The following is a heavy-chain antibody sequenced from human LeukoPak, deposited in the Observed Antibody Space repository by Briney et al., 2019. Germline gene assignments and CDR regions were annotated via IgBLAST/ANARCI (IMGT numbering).Heavy chain of an antibody. J-gene: IGHJ4*02. CDR2: ISSSSSYI. V-gene: IGHV3-21*01. Sequence: GGSLRLSCAASGFTFSSYSMNWVRQAPGKGLEWVSSISSSSSYIYYADSVKGRFTISRDNAKNSLYLLMNSLRAEDTAVYYCARDKGPNMVRGAYFDYWGQGTLVTVSS. D-gene: IGHD3-10*01. CDR1: GFTFSSYS. CDR3: ARDKGPNMVRGAYFDY.